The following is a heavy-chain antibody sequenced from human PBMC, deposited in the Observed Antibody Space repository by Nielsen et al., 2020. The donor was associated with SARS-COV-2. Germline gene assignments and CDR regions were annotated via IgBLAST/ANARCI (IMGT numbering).Heavy chain of an antibody. D-gene: IGHD5-24*01. CDR1: GFTFQSYA. J-gene: IGHJ4*02. CDR3: AKDEAVNASDGFDS. CDR2: VSGRGDRT. V-gene: IGHV3-23*01. Sequence: GESLKISCAASGFTFQSYAMNWVRQAPGKGLEWVSVVSGRGDRTFYADSVRGRFTVSRDNSNNTVFLQMNSLRAEDTAVYYCAKDEAVNASDGFDSWGQGTLVTVSS.